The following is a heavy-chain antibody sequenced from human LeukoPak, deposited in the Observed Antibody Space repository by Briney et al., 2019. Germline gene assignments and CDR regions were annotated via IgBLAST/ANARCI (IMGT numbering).Heavy chain of an antibody. CDR3: ASTVVPDL. D-gene: IGHD2-15*01. CDR1: GFTFYNYA. CDR2: IINTGGTT. J-gene: IGHJ2*01. Sequence: GGSLRLSCAASGFTFYNYAMGWVRQAPGKGLEWVSSIINTGGTTYYADSVKGRFTISRDNAKNSLYLQMNSLRAEDTAVYYCASTVVPDLWGRGTLVTVSS. V-gene: IGHV3-23*01.